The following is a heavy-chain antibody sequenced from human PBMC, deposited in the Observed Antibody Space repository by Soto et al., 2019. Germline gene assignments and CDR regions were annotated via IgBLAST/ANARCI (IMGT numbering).Heavy chain of an antibody. D-gene: IGHD5-12*01. CDR3: AREGSYSAYNFAHGIQLWSFDF. Sequence: SETLSLTCTVSGGSINTFYWSWVRQPAGKGLEWIGRIFSSGSTSFNPSLESRVAMSVDTSKNHFSLNLSSVTAADMAVYYCAREGSYSAYNFAHGIQLWSFDFWGQGALVTVPQ. CDR2: IFSSGST. J-gene: IGHJ4*02. V-gene: IGHV4-4*07. CDR1: GGSINTFY.